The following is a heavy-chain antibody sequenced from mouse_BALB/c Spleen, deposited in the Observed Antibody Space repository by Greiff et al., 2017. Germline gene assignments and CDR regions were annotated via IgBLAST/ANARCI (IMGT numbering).Heavy chain of an antibody. CDR3: ARPYYYGSTYFDY. Sequence: EVQVVESGGGLVQPGGSLKLSCAASGFTFSSYGMSWVRQTPDKRLELVATINSNGGSTYYPDSVKGRFTISRDNAKNTLYLQMSSLKSEDTAMYYCARPYYYGSTYFDYWGQGTTLTVSS. D-gene: IGHD1-1*01. V-gene: IGHV5-6-3*01. CDR2: INSNGGST. J-gene: IGHJ2*01. CDR1: GFTFSSYG.